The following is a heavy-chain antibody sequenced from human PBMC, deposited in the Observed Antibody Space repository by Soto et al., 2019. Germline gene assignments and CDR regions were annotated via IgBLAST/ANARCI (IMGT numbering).Heavy chain of an antibody. J-gene: IGHJ6*04. V-gene: IGHV1-8*01. D-gene: IGHD2-2*01. CDR1: GYTFTSYD. CDR3: ASGFAIVPATFPPDF. Sequence: GASVKVSCKASGYTFTSYDINWVRQATGQGLEWMGWMNPNSGNTGYAQKFQGRVTMTRNTSISTAYMELSSLRSEDTAVYYCASGFAIVPATFPPDFWAKGTTVTVSS. CDR2: MNPNSGNT.